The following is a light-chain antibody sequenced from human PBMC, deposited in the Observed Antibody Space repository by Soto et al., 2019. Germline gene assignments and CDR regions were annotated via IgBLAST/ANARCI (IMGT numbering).Light chain of an antibody. J-gene: IGKJ4*01. Sequence: DIQMTQSPSTLSASVGDRVTITCRASQSISSWLAWYQQKPGKAPKLLIYDASSLESGVPSRFSGSGSGTEFTLTISSLQPDDFATYYCNQYNSYFSLTFGVGTKVEIK. CDR2: DAS. V-gene: IGKV1-5*01. CDR3: NQYNSYFSLT. CDR1: QSISSW.